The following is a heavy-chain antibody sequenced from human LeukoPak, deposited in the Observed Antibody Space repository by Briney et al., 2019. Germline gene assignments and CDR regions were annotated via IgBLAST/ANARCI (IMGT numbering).Heavy chain of an antibody. Sequence: SETLSLTCAVYGGSFSGYYWSWIRQPPGKGLEWIGEINHRGTTNYNPSLKSRVTLSVDTSKNQFSLKLTSVTAADTAVYYCAREVGSLDYWGQGTLVTVSS. V-gene: IGHV4-34*01. CDR1: GGSFSGYY. D-gene: IGHD2-2*03. CDR3: AREVGSLDY. J-gene: IGHJ4*02. CDR2: INHRGTT.